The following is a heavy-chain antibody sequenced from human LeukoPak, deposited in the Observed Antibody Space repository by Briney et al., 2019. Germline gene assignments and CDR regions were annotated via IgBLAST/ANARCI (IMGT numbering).Heavy chain of an antibody. CDR1: GYSISSGSY. D-gene: IGHD2-8*01. CDR2: MYHSGST. CDR3: ARQSNTLIYPRQFAS. J-gene: IGHJ4*02. Sequence: PSETLSLTCAVSGYSISSGSYWGWIRQPPGKGLEYIGSMYHSGSTYYNPSLKSRVTISVDTSKNQFSLNLRSVPAADTAVYYCARQSNTLIYPRQFASWGQGTQVTVSS. V-gene: IGHV4-38-2*01.